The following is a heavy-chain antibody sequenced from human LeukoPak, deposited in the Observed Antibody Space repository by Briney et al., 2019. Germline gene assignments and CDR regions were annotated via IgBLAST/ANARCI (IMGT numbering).Heavy chain of an antibody. CDR2: INPSGGST. D-gene: IGHD3-22*01. CDR3: ARVGYSYDSSGYYGFDY. CDR1: GYTFTSYY. V-gene: IGHV1-46*01. Sequence: ASVKVSCKASGYTFTSYYMHWVRQAPGQGLEWMGIINPSGGSTSYAQRLQGRVTMTRDTSTSTVYMELSSLRSEDTAVYYRARVGYSYDSSGYYGFDYWGQGTLVTVSS. J-gene: IGHJ4*02.